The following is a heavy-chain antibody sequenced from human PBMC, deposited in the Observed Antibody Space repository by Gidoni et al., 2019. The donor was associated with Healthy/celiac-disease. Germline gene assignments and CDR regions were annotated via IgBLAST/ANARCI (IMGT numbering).Heavy chain of an antibody. Sequence: QITLKESGPTLVKPTQTLTLTCTFSGFSLSTSGVGVGWIRQPPGKALEWLALIYWDDDKRYSPSLKSRLTITKDTSKNQVVLTMTNMDPVDTATYYCAHSPPDDSSGYTRAGFDYWGQGTLVTVSS. CDR2: IYWDDDK. V-gene: IGHV2-5*02. D-gene: IGHD3-22*01. J-gene: IGHJ4*02. CDR1: GFSLSTSGVG. CDR3: AHSPPDDSSGYTRAGFDY.